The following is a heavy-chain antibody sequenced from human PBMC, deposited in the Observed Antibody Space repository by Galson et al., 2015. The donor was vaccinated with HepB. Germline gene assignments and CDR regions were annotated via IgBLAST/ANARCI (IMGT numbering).Heavy chain of an antibody. V-gene: IGHV3-11*05. CDR3: ARDGRAGPTRGWFDP. J-gene: IGHJ5*02. CDR2: ISNSSSYT. CDR1: GFTFSDYY. D-gene: IGHD3-10*01. Sequence: SLRLSCAASGFTFSDYYMSWIRQAPGKGLEWVSYISNSSSYTNYADSVKGRFTISRDNAKNSLYLQMNSLRAEDTAVYYCARDGRAGPTRGWFDPWGQGTLVTVSS.